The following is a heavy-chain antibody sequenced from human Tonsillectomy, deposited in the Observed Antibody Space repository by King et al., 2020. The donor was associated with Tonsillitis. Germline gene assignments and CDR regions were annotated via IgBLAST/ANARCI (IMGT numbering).Heavy chain of an antibody. Sequence: TLRESGPALVKPTQTLTLTCTFSGFSLSTSGMCVSLIRQPPGKGLDWFALIDWDDVKYYSTSLKTRLTISKDTSKNQGVLTMTNMYPEDTATYYCARLHTDFWSGYADFWGRGTLVTVSS. V-gene: IGHV2-70*01. D-gene: IGHD3-3*01. CDR1: GFSLSTSGMC. J-gene: IGHJ4*02. CDR2: IDWDDVK. CDR3: ARLHTDFWSGYADF.